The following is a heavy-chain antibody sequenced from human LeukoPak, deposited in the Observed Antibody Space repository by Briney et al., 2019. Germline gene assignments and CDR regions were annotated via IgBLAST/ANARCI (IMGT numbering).Heavy chain of an antibody. D-gene: IGHD6-6*01. CDR1: GLTFSSYA. J-gene: IGHJ4*02. Sequence: AGGSLRLSCAASGLTFSSYAMNWVRQAPGKGLEWVSAISGSGGNTYYADSVKGRFTISRDNSKNTLYLQMNSLRAEDTAVYYCAKAPRYSSSSYWDQGTLVTVSS. CDR2: ISGSGGNT. CDR3: AKAPRYSSSSY. V-gene: IGHV3-23*01.